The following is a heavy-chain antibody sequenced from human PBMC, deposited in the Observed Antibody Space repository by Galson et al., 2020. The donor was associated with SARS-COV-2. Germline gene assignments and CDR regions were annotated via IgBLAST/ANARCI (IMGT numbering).Heavy chain of an antibody. V-gene: IGHV4-39*01. J-gene: IGHJ6*02. CDR1: GGSISSSSYY. Sequence: SETLSLTCTVSGGSISSSSYYWGWIRQPPGKGLEWIGSIYYSGSTYYNPSLKSRVTISVDTSKNQFSLKLSSVTAADTAVYYCASSLGYCSSTSCDHYGMDVWCQGTTVTVSS. D-gene: IGHD2-2*01. CDR3: ASSLGYCSSTSCDHYGMDV. CDR2: IYYSGST.